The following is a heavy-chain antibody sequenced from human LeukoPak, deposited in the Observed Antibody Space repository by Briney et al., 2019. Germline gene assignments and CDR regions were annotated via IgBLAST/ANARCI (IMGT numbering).Heavy chain of an antibody. CDR2: IYYSGST. Sequence: PSETLSLTCTVSGGSISSYYWSWIRQPPGKGLEWIGYIYYSGSTNYNPSLKSRVTISVDTSKNQFSLKLSSVTAADTAVYYCARHIWQSTARPWFDPWGQGTLVTVSS. D-gene: IGHD2-21*01. V-gene: IGHV4-59*08. CDR1: GGSISSYY. CDR3: ARHIWQSTARPWFDP. J-gene: IGHJ5*02.